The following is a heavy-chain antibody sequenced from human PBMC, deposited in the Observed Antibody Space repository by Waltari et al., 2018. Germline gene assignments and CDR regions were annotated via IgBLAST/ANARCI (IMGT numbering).Heavy chain of an antibody. V-gene: IGHV4-38-2*01. Sequence: QVQLQESGPGLVKPSETLSLTCAVSGSSISSGYYWGWIRQPPGKGLEWIGSIYHSGSTYYNPSLKSRVTISVDTSKNQFSLKLSSVTAADTAVYYCARLLRRDWFDPWGQGTLVTVSS. D-gene: IGHD3-16*01. CDR2: IYHSGST. CDR3: ARLLRRDWFDP. CDR1: GSSISSGYY. J-gene: IGHJ5*02.